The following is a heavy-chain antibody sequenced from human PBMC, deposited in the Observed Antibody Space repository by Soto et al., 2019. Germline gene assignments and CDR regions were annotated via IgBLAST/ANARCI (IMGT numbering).Heavy chain of an antibody. CDR3: AIAVAGTHGMDV. CDR1: GGTFSSYT. D-gene: IGHD6-19*01. J-gene: IGHJ6*02. Sequence: QVQLVQSGAEVKKPESSVKVSCKASGGTFSSYTISWVRQAPGQGLEWMGRIIPILGITNYAQKFQGRVTITADKSTSTAYMELSSLRSEDTAVYYCAIAVAGTHGMDVWGRGTTVTVSS. V-gene: IGHV1-69*02. CDR2: IIPILGIT.